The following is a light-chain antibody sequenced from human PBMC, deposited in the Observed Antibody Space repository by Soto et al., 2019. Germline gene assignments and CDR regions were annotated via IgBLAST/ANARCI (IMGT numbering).Light chain of an antibody. CDR2: RVS. CDR1: QSLAPSNGDTY. CDR3: MQATHFPRT. V-gene: IGKV2-24*01. J-gene: IGKJ1*01. Sequence: DVVMTQSAVSSPVTLGQPASISCRASQSLAPSNGDTYLSWLHQRPGQPPRLLIYRVSNRLAGVPDRFSGSGAGTDFTLKISRVEAEDVGVFYCMQATHFPRTFGQGTKVDI.